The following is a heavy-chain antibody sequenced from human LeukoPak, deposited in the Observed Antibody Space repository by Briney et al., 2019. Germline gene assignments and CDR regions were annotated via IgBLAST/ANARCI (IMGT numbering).Heavy chain of an antibody. J-gene: IGHJ4*02. CDR3: ARSGSSWCLDY. CDR2: INPSGGST. Sequence: GASVKVSCKASGYTFTSYYMHWVRQAPGQGLEWMGIINPSGGSTSYAQKFQGRVTMTRDMSTSTVYMELSSLRSEDTAVYYCARSGSSWCLDYWGQGTLVTVSS. D-gene: IGHD6-13*01. V-gene: IGHV1-46*01. CDR1: GYTFTSYY.